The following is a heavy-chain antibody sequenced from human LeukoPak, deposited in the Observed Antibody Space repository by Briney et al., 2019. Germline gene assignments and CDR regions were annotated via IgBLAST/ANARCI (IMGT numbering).Heavy chain of an antibody. J-gene: IGHJ6*03. CDR2: INPSGGST. D-gene: IGHD1-7*01. CDR3: ARVCNWNSNFMDV. Sequence: ASVTVSFKASGYTFTSYYMHWVRQAPGQGLEWMGIINPSGGSTSYAQKFQGRVTMTRDMSASTVYMELSSLRSEDTAVYYCARVCNWNSNFMDVWGKGTTVTVSS. V-gene: IGHV1-46*01. CDR1: GYTFTSYY.